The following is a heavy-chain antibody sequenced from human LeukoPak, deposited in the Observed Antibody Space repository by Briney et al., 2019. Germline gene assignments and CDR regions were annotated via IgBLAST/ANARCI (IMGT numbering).Heavy chain of an antibody. CDR1: GFTFSSYA. CDR3: ARRFWYAFDI. D-gene: IGHD3-3*01. V-gene: IGHV3-23*01. Sequence: PGGSLRLSCAGSGFTFSSYAMSWVRQAPGKGLEWVSAISGSGGSTYYADSVKGRFTISRDNSKNTLYLQMNSLRAEDTDVYYCARRFWYAFDIWGQGTMVTVSS. J-gene: IGHJ3*02. CDR2: ISGSGGST.